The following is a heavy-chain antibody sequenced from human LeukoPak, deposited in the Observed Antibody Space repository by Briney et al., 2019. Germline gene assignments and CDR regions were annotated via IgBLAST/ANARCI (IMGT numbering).Heavy chain of an antibody. D-gene: IGHD3-22*01. CDR2: IGPDGSED. CDR1: GLRNSANT. Sequence: GGSLRLSCAGSGLRNSANTVTWARQPPGKGLQWLANIGPDGSEDCDVDLVRGGFTSSRDNARNALYLKMKSLRANDTAVYYCAIPSSYDGSRYYHAYWGQGALVSVSS. J-gene: IGHJ4*02. V-gene: IGHV3-7*01. CDR3: AIPSSYDGSRYYHAY.